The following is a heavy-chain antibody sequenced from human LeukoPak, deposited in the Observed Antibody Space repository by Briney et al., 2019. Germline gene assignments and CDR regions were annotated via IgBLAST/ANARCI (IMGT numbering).Heavy chain of an antibody. CDR1: GFTFSSHW. Sequence: GGSLRLSCAASGFTFSSHWMHWVRQAPGKGLVWVSRINSDGSSTSYADSVKGRFTISRDNAKNTLYLQMNSLRAEDTAVYYCARERYSYGFDYWGQGTLVTVSS. J-gene: IGHJ4*02. V-gene: IGHV3-74*01. CDR2: INSDGSST. D-gene: IGHD5-18*01. CDR3: ARERYSYGFDY.